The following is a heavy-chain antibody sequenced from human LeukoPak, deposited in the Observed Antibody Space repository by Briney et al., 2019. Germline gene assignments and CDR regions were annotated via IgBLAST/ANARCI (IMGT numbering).Heavy chain of an antibody. CDR3: AIDPNWGIHY. J-gene: IGHJ4*02. CDR1: GLTFSSSW. CDR2: INPEGSEK. Sequence: PGGSLRLSCAVSGLTFSSSWMDWVRQAPGKGLEWVASINPEGSEKYSADSVKGRFTISRGNAKNSLYLQMDSLRVEDTAVYYCAIDPNWGIHYWGQGVLVTVSS. V-gene: IGHV3-7*03. D-gene: IGHD7-27*01.